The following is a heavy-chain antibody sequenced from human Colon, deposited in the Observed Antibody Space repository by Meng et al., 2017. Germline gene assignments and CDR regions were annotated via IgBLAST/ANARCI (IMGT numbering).Heavy chain of an antibody. CDR2: IRNKANNYAT. J-gene: IGHJ6*02. V-gene: IGHV3-73*01. CDR3: AFGTTSFYFALDV. Sequence: GESLKISCAASGFTFSDSAMHWVRQASGKGLEWVCRIRNKANNYATAYGVSVKGRISIFRDDSRNTAYLQINGLKTEDTAVYYCAFGTTSFYFALDVWGQGTTVTVSS. CDR1: GFTFSDSA. D-gene: IGHD1-1*01.